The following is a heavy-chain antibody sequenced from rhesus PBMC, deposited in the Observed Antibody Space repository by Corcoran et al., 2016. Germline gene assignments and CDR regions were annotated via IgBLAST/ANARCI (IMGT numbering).Heavy chain of an antibody. D-gene: IGHD6-25*01. J-gene: IGHJ4*01. CDR2: IYGSGGGT. CDR1: GGSISDDYY. V-gene: IGHV4-106*01. CDR3: AAPGRYSAIFDY. Sequence: QVQLQESGPGLVKPSETLSLTCAVSGGSISDDYYWSWIRQPPGKGLEWIGYIYGSGGGTNYNPSLKNRVTISIDTSKNQFSLKLSSVTAADTAVYYCAAPGRYSAIFDYWGQGVLVTVSS.